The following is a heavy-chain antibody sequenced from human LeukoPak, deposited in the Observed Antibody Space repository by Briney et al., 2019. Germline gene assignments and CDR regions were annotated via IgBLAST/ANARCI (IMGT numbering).Heavy chain of an antibody. J-gene: IGHJ4*02. CDR3: ARTSGINIWLPADN. CDR1: GYTFTSYG. Sequence: ASVKVSCKASGYTFTSYGMKWVRQAPGQGLEWMGWINTNTGNPTYAQGFTGRFVFSLDTSVSTAYLQISSLKAEDTAVYYCARTSGINIWLPADNWGQGTLVTVSS. V-gene: IGHV7-4-1*02. CDR2: INTNTGNP. D-gene: IGHD5-18*01.